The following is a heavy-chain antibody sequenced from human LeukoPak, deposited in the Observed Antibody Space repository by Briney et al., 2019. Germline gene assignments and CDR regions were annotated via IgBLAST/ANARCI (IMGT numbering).Heavy chain of an antibody. D-gene: IGHD4-17*01. CDR2: IYPGDSDS. J-gene: IGHJ4*02. CDR1: GYSFTTYW. CDR3: ARSSDYVFDY. V-gene: IGHV5-51*01. Sequence: GESLKISCKASGYSFTTYWIGWVRQMPGKGLERMGVIYPGDSDSRYSPSFQGQVTISADESISTAYLQWSSLKASDTAMYYCARSSDYVFDYWGQGTLVTVSS.